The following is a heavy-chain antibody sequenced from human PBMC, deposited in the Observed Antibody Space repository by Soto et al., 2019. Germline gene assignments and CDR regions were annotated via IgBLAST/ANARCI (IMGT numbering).Heavy chain of an antibody. J-gene: IGHJ4*02. CDR3: TRHCWDYGDYEADY. CDR1: GFTFSGSA. Sequence: EVQLVESGGGLVQPGGSLKLSCAASGFTFSGSAMHWVRQASGKGLEWVGRIRSKANSYATAYAASVKGRFTISRDDLKNTGYLKMNSLKTGDRAVYYCTRHCWDYGDYEADYWGQGTLVTVSS. CDR2: IRSKANSYAT. D-gene: IGHD4-17*01. V-gene: IGHV3-73*02.